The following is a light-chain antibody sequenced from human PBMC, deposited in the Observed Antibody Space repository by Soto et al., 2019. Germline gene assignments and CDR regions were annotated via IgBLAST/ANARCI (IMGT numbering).Light chain of an antibody. Sequence: DILMTQSPLSLPVTPGEPASISGRSSHSLLHRNGYNYLDWYLQKPGQSPQLLIYLGSDRASGVPDRFSGSGSGTDFTLKISRVEAEDVGVYYCMQTLQTRTFGQGTKVDI. CDR1: HSLLHRNGYNY. CDR2: LGS. CDR3: MQTLQTRT. J-gene: IGKJ1*01. V-gene: IGKV2-28*01.